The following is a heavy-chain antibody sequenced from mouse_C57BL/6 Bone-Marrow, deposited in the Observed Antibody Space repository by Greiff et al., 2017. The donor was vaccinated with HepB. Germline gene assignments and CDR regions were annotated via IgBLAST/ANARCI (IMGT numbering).Heavy chain of an antibody. D-gene: IGHD4-1*01. CDR3: ASLTGSYAMDY. CDR2: ISSGGSYT. V-gene: IGHV5-6*01. J-gene: IGHJ4*01. CDR1: GFTFSSYG. Sequence: EVQLVESGGDLVKPGGSLKLSCAASGFTFSSYGMSWVRQTPDKRLEWVATISSGGSYTYYPDSVKGRFTISRDNAKNTLYLQMSSLKSEDTAMYYCASLTGSYAMDYWGQGTSVTVSS.